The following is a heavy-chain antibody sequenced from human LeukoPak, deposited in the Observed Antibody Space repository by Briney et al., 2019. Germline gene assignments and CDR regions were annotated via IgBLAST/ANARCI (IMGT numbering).Heavy chain of an antibody. CDR2: ISSNGGST. J-gene: IGHJ1*01. CDR3: VGGDYYDSSGYYYRYFQH. V-gene: IGHV3-64D*06. CDR1: GFTFSSYA. D-gene: IGHD3-22*01. Sequence: GGSLRLSCSASGFTFSSYAMHWVRQAPGKGLEYVSAISSNGGSTYYADSVKGRFTISRDNSKNTLYLQMSSLRAEDTAVYYCVGGDYYDSSGYYYRYFQHWGQGTLVTVSS.